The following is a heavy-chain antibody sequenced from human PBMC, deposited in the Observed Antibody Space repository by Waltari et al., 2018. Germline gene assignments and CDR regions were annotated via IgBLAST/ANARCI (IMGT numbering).Heavy chain of an antibody. CDR1: GFTFSRFG. CDR2: IWHDGSNE. D-gene: IGHD2-15*01. V-gene: IGHV3-33*01. J-gene: IGHJ4*02. Sequence: QVQLVESGGGVVQPGRSLRLSCAASGFTFSRFGMHWVRQALGKGLEWVAVIWHDGSNEYYVDSVKGRFTISRDNSKNTLHLQMNSLRAEDSAVYYCASQSTTLFDYWGQGTLVTVSS. CDR3: ASQSTTLFDY.